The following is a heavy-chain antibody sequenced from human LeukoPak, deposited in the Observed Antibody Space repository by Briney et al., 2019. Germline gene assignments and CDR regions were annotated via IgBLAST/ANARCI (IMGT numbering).Heavy chain of an antibody. J-gene: IGHJ4*02. CDR1: GFTFSSYA. Sequence: GGLRLSCAASGFTFSSYAMSWVRQAPGKGLEWVSSIYSGSGYIHYADSVRGRFTISRDNAKNSLYLQMNSLRAEDTAVYYCARDGGSAYDYWGQGALVTVSS. D-gene: IGHD3-10*01. CDR2: IYSGSGYI. V-gene: IGHV3-21*01. CDR3: ARDGGSAYDY.